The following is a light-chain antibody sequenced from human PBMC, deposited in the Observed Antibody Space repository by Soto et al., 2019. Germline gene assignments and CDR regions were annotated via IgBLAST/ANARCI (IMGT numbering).Light chain of an antibody. V-gene: IGLV3-27*01. J-gene: IGLJ3*02. Sequence: SYELTQPSSVSVSPGQTARITCSGDVLAKKYARWFQQKPGQAPVLMIYKDSERTSGIPERFSGSSSGTTVTLTISGAQVEDEADYYCYSAADNKGVFDGGTKVTVL. CDR1: VLAKKY. CDR3: YSAADNKGV. CDR2: KDS.